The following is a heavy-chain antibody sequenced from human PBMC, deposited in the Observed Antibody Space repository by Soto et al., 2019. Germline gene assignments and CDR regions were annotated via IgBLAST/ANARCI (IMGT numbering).Heavy chain of an antibody. V-gene: IGHV3-15*07. D-gene: IGHD6-19*01. Sequence: EVQLVESGGGWVKPGGSLRLSWAASGFTFSNAWMNWVRQAPGKGLEWVGRIKSKTDGGTTDYAAPVKGRFTISRDDSKNTLYLQMNSLKTEDTAVYFCTTDTSAWYRWFDPWGQGTLVTVSS. CDR3: TTDTSAWYRWFDP. J-gene: IGHJ5*02. CDR2: IKSKTDGGTT. CDR1: GFTFSNAW.